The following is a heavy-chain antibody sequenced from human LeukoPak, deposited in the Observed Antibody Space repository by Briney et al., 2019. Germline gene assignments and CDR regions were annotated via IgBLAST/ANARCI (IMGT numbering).Heavy chain of an antibody. CDR3: ARGPHHGGSYGGVDY. CDR2: INHSGST. D-gene: IGHD1-26*01. Sequence: PSEPLSLTCGLYGGPFSGYYWSWIRQPPGKGLEWIGEINHSGSTDYNPSLKSRVTISVDTSKNQFSLKLSSVTAADTAVYYCARGPHHGGSYGGVDYWGQGTLVTVSS. V-gene: IGHV4-34*01. CDR1: GGPFSGYY. J-gene: IGHJ4*02.